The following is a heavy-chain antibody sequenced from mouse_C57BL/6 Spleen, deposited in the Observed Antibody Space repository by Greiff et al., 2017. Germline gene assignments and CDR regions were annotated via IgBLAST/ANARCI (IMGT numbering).Heavy chain of an antibody. CDR3: ARSTVVKYWYFDV. Sequence: QVQLQQSGPELVKPGTSVKISCKASGYAFSSSWMNWVKQRPGKGLEWIGRIYPGDGDTNYNGKFKGKATLTADKSSSTAYMQLSSLTSEDSAVYFCARSTVVKYWYFDVWGTGTTVTVSS. V-gene: IGHV1-82*01. CDR1: GYAFSSSW. D-gene: IGHD1-1*01. CDR2: IYPGDGDT. J-gene: IGHJ1*03.